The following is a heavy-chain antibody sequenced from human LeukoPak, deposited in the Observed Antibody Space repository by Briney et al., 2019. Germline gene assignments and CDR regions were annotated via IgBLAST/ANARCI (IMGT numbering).Heavy chain of an antibody. CDR2: ISSSGSTI. D-gene: IGHD5-12*01. J-gene: IGHJ4*02. CDR3: AREGPLVATTPHFDY. Sequence: PGGSLRLSCAASGFTFSSYEMNWVRQAPGKGLEWVSYISSSGSTIYYADSVKGRITISRDNAKNSLYLQMNSLRAEDTAVYYCAREGPLVATTPHFDYWGQGTLVTVSS. V-gene: IGHV3-48*03. CDR1: GFTFSSYE.